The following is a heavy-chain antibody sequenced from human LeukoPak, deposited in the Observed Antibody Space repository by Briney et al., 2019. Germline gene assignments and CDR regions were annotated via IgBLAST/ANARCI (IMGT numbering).Heavy chain of an antibody. Sequence: PGGTLRLSCAASGFTFSNYGMNWVRQAPGKGLEWVSAISGSGHNTYYADSVKGRFTISRDNSKNTLYLQMNSLRAEDTAVYYCAKSTRDGGESDYWGQGTLVTVSS. V-gene: IGHV3-23*01. D-gene: IGHD3-16*01. J-gene: IGHJ4*02. CDR2: ISGSGHNT. CDR1: GFTFSNYG. CDR3: AKSTRDGGESDY.